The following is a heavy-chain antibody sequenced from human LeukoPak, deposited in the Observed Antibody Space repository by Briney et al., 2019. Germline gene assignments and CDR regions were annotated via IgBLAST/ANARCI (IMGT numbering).Heavy chain of an antibody. CDR3: ARDKREWELPFSNFGDY. Sequence: NAGGSLRLSCAASGFTFSSYSMNWVRQAPGKGLEWVSSISSSSSYIYYADSVKGRFTISRDNAKNSLYLQMNSLRAEDTAVYCCARDKREWELPFSNFGDYWGQGTLVTVSS. CDR2: ISSSSSYI. CDR1: GFTFSSYS. J-gene: IGHJ4*02. D-gene: IGHD1-26*01. V-gene: IGHV3-21*01.